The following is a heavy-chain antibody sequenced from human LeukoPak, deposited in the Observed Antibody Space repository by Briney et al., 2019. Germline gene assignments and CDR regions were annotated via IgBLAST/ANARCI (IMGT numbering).Heavy chain of an antibody. CDR2: INPSGAST. D-gene: IGHD6-19*01. Sequence: ASVKVSCKASGYTFSSYYIHWVRQAPGQGLEWMGVINPSGASTIYAQKLQGRVTMTTDTSTSTAYMELRSLRSDDTAVYYCARGGSSGWRTPNDDYWGQGTLVTVSS. CDR1: GYTFSSYY. V-gene: IGHV1-46*01. CDR3: ARGGSSGWRTPNDDY. J-gene: IGHJ4*02.